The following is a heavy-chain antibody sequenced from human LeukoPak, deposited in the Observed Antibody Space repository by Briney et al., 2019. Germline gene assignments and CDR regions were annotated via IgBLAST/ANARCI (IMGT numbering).Heavy chain of an antibody. CDR2: IIPIFGTA. Sequence: TVTPSCTPSAAPFTSHAINWVPQAPRHRLEWMGGIIPIFGTANYSQKFPGRVTITADESTSTAYMELSSLRSEDTAVYYCARAGDTAMVTLDYWGQGTLVTVSS. V-gene: IGHV1-69*13. J-gene: IGHJ4*02. CDR3: ARAGDTAMVTLDY. CDR1: AAPFTSHA. D-gene: IGHD5-18*01.